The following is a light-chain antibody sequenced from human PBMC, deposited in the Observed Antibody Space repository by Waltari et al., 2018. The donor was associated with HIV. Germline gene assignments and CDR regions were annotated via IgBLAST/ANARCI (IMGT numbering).Light chain of an antibody. CDR1: NSYNH. Sequence: QSALTQPASVSGSPGQSITISCTGTNSYNHVSWYHHHPGKAPTLLIYDVSERPSGVSNRFSGSKSGNTASLTISELQAEDEADYYCCSYAGSSTLVFGGGTKLTVL. J-gene: IGLJ2*01. CDR2: DVS. V-gene: IGLV2-23*02. CDR3: CSYAGSSTLV.